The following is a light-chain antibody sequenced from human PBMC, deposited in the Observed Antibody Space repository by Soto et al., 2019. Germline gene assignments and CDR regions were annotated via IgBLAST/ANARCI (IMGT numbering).Light chain of an antibody. CDR3: EAWDDSLIGVL. J-gene: IGLJ2*01. V-gene: IGLV1-44*01. Sequence: QSVLTQPPSASGTPGQRVSITCSGSSSNIGSNIVNWYQQLPGRAPKLLIYRTNQRPSGVPDRFSASKSGTSASLAISGLQYEDEADYYCEAWDDSLIGVLFGGGTKVTVL. CDR1: SSNIGSNI. CDR2: RTN.